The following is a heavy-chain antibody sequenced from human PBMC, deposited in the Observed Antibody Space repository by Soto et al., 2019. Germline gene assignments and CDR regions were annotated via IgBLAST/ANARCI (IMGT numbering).Heavy chain of an antibody. CDR1: GDSVSSNSAA. J-gene: IGHJ6*02. D-gene: IGHD2-2*01. CDR3: VRDEGYCSSTRCRYYYYGMVV. Sequence: PSQTLSLTCAISGDSVSSNSAAWNWIRQSPSRGLEWLGRTYYRSKWYSDYAVSVKSRITINPDTSKNQFSLQLNSVTPEDTAVYYCVRDEGYCSSTRCRYYYYGMVVWGQGTTVTVSS. CDR2: TYYRSKWYS. V-gene: IGHV6-1*01.